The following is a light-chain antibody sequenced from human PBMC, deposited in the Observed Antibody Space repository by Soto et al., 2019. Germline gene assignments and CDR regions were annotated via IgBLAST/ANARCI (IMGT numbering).Light chain of an antibody. CDR2: DAS. J-gene: IGKJ5*01. CDR3: QQYNNWPIT. Sequence: EIVLTQSPGTLSLSPGERATHSCRASQSVSSSYLGWYQQKPGQAPRLLIYDASKRATGIPARFSGSGSGTDFTLTISSLEPEDFAVYYCQQYNNWPITFGQGTRLEI. CDR1: QSVSSSY. V-gene: IGKV3D-20*02.